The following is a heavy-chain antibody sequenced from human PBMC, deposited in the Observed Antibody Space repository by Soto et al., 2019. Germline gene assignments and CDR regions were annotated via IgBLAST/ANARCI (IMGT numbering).Heavy chain of an antibody. V-gene: IGHV1-46*03. J-gene: IGHJ4*02. CDR1: GYTFTSYY. CDR3: AIEGDIVVVPAANTTFDY. CDR2: INPSGSST. Sequence: ASVKVSCKASGYTFTSYYMHWVRQAPGQGLEWMGIINPSGSSTSYAQKFQGRVTMTRDTSTSTVYMELSSLRSEDTAVYYCAIEGDIVVVPAANTTFDYWGQGTLVTVSS. D-gene: IGHD2-2*01.